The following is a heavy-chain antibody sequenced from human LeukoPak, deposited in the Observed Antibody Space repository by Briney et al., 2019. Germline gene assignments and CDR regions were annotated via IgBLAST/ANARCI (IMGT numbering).Heavy chain of an antibody. CDR1: GFTFSSYG. CDR2: ISYDGSNK. Sequence: GGSLRLSCAASGFTFSSYGMHWVRQAPGKGLEWVAVISYDGSNKYYADSVKGRFTISRDNSKNTLYLQMNSLRAEDMAVYYCAKDMCLDYDSSPSCWYFDLWGRGTLVTVSS. CDR3: AKDMCLDYDSSPSCWYFDL. V-gene: IGHV3-30*18. J-gene: IGHJ2*01. D-gene: IGHD3-22*01.